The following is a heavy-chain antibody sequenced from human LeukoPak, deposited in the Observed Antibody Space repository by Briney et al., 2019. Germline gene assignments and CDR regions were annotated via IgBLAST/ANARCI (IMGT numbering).Heavy chain of an antibody. J-gene: IGHJ5*02. D-gene: IGHD6-19*01. CDR3: ARHVRYSSGWYLNWFDP. CDR2: INHSGST. Sequence: SETLSLTCAVYGRSFSGYYWSWIRQPPGKGLEWIGEINHSGSTNYNPSLKSRVTISVDTSKNQFSLKLSSVTAADTAVYYCARHVRYSSGWYLNWFDPWGQGTLVTVSS. CDR1: GRSFSGYY. V-gene: IGHV4-34*01.